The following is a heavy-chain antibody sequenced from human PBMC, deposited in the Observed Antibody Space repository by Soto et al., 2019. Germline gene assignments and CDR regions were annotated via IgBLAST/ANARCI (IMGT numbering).Heavy chain of an antibody. J-gene: IGHJ5*02. Sequence: PGGSLRLSCAASGFTFSSYGMHWVRQAPGKGLEWVAVISYDGSNKYYADSVKGRFTISRDNSKNTLYLQMNSLRAEDTAVYYCAKDRLWLGELFHSVPFDPWGQGTLVTVSS. CDR2: ISYDGSNK. D-gene: IGHD3-10*01. CDR1: GFTFSSYG. CDR3: AKDRLWLGELFHSVPFDP. V-gene: IGHV3-30*18.